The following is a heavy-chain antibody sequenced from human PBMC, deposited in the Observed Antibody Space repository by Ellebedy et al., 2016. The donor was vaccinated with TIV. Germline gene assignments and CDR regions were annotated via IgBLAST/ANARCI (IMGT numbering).Heavy chain of an antibody. CDR2: INPNSGGT. D-gene: IGHD6-6*01. Sequence: AASVKVSCKTSGYTFTDYYIHWVRQAPGQGLEWMAWINPNSGGTNYAQKFQGRVTVTRDTSTSTAFLELSSLRSEDTAVYYCAREDLLSSSSSDHYGMDVWGQGTTVTVSS. J-gene: IGHJ6*02. V-gene: IGHV1-2*02. CDR3: AREDLLSSSSSDHYGMDV. CDR1: GYTFTDYY.